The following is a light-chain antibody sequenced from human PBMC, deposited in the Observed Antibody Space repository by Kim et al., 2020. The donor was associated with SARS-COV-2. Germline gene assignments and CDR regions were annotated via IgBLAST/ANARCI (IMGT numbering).Light chain of an antibody. Sequence: SAYVGDRVTITCRTSQNINRHLNWYHQKPGRAPKLLIYAASTLQGGVPSRFSGSGSETDFTLTISSLQPEDFATYFCQQTYISPFTFGPGTRWISN. CDR1: QNINRH. CDR2: AAS. J-gene: IGKJ3*01. V-gene: IGKV1-39*01. CDR3: QQTYISPFT.